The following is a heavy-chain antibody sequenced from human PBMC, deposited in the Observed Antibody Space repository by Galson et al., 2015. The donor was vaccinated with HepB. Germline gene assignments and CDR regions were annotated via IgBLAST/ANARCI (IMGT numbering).Heavy chain of an antibody. V-gene: IGHV3-23*01. CDR1: GFAFDNHA. CDR2: ITGKGDRT. J-gene: IGHJ5*02. D-gene: IGHD5-18*01. CDR3: AKGYGLFDA. Sequence: SLRLSCAASGFAFDNHAMSWVRQAPGRGLEWISGITGKGDRTFYADSVKGRFTVSKDNSNNMVYLQMNSLGGEDAGLYFCAKGYGLFDAWGQGTLVTVSS.